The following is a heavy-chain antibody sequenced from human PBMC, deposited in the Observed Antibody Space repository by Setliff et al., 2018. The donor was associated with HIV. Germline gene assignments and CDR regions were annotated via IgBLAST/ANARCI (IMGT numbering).Heavy chain of an antibody. CDR1: GYTFTSYA. V-gene: IGHV1-3*01. CDR3: AREGKFRYYYYMDV. D-gene: IGHD3-10*01. J-gene: IGHJ6*03. CDR2: INAGNGNT. Sequence: ASVKVSCKASGYTFTSYAMHWVRQAPGQRLEWMGWINAGNGNTKYSQKFQGRVTVTRDTSASTAYMELSSLRSEDTAVYYCAREGKFRYYYYMDVWGKGTTVTVSS.